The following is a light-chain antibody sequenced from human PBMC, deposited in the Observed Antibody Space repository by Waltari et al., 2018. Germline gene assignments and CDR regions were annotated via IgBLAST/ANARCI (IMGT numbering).Light chain of an antibody. V-gene: IGLV1-44*01. J-gene: IGLJ2*01. CDR3: AAWDDSLGGPYVV. CDR2: SND. CDR1: SSNIGGNS. Sequence: QSVLTQPPSASGTPGQRVTISCSGSSSNIGGNSVNWYQHLPGTAPKLLIYSNDRRPAGVPDRFSASKSGTSASLAISGRQSEDEADYYCAAWDDSLGGPYVVFGGGTKLTVL.